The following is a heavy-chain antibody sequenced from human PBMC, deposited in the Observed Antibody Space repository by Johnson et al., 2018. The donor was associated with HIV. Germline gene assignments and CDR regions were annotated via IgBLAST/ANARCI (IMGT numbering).Heavy chain of an antibody. CDR1: GFTFSGYG. Sequence: QVQLVESGGGLVQPGGSLRLSCAASGFTFSGYGMHWVRQAPGKGLEWVAVISYDGSNKYYAESVKGRFTISRDNSKNAMYLQMNSLRTEDTAVYYCANLGDYSGNNGFDIWGQGTMVTVSS. CDR2: ISYDGSNK. V-gene: IGHV3-30*18. CDR3: ANLGDYSGNNGFDI. D-gene: IGHD4-23*01. J-gene: IGHJ3*02.